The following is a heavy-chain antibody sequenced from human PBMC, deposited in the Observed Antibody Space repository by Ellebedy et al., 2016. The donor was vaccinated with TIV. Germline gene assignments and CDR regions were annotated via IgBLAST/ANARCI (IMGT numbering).Heavy chain of an antibody. CDR3: ARTKYVAGPAYH. CDR2: IYHSGST. D-gene: IGHD6-19*01. Sequence: MPSETLSLTCTVSGYSISSGYYWGWIRQPPGKGLEWIGTIYHSGSTYYNPSLKSRVTMSVDRSKNQFSLKLTSVTAVDTALYYCARTKYVAGPAYHWGKGTLVTVSS. J-gene: IGHJ5*02. CDR1: GYSISSGYY. V-gene: IGHV4-38-2*02.